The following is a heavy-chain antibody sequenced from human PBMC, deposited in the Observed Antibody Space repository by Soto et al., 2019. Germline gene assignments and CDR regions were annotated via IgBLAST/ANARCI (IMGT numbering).Heavy chain of an antibody. V-gene: IGHV3-21*01. D-gene: IGHD6-6*01. CDR2: ISSSSSYI. J-gene: IGHJ6*02. CDR1: GFTFSSYS. Sequence: GGSLRLSCAASGFTFSSYSMNWVRQAPGKGLEWVSSISSSSSYIYYADSVKGRFTISRDNAKNSLYLQMNSLRAEDTAVYYCARGEYSSSYYYYYGKDFWGQGTTVTVSS. CDR3: ARGEYSSSYYYYYGKDF.